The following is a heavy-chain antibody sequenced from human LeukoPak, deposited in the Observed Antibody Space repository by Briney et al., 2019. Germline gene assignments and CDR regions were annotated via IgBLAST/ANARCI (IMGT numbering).Heavy chain of an antibody. CDR1: GFTFGDYG. J-gene: IGHJ3*01. V-gene: IGHV3-9*01. CDR2: VSWNSGFI. Sequence: GRSLRLSCAASGFTFGDYGMHWVRRGPGKGLEWVSSVSWNSGFIAYADSVKGRFTISRDNAKNSLYLQMNSLRAEDTAAYYCANEAFMSETDAFDFWGQGTVVTVSP. D-gene: IGHD3-16*01. CDR3: ANEAFMSETDAFDF.